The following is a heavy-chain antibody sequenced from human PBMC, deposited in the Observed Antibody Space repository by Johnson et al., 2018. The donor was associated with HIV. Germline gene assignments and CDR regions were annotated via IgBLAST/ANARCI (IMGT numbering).Heavy chain of an antibody. Sequence: EMQLVESGGGLIQPGGSLRLSCAVSGFTFDNFWMAWVRQAPGKGLEWVANINQDGSETYYVGSVKGRFTISRDNAKNSLFLQMDSLRAEDTAVYFCARPPAYLYKAAFSIWGQGTMVTVSS. CDR1: GFTFDNFW. J-gene: IGHJ3*02. D-gene: IGHD3-16*02. V-gene: IGHV3-7*05. CDR3: ARPPAYLYKAAFSI. CDR2: INQDGSET.